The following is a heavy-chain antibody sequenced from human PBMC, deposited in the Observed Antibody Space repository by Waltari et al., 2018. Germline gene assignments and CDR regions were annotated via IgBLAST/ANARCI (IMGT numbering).Heavy chain of an antibody. D-gene: IGHD6-13*01. Sequence: QVQLQESGPGLVKPSGTLSLTCAVSGGSISSSNWWSWVRQPPGKGLEWIGEIYHSGSTNYNPALKSRVTRSVDKSKNQFSLKLSSVTAADTAVYYCARGSIAAAGPLGYWGQGTLVTVSS. CDR2: IYHSGST. J-gene: IGHJ4*02. V-gene: IGHV4-4*02. CDR1: GGSISSSNW. CDR3: ARGSIAAAGPLGY.